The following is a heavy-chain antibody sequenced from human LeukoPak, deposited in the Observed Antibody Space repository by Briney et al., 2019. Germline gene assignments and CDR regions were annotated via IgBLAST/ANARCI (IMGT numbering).Heavy chain of an antibody. V-gene: IGHV1-18*01. D-gene: IGHD3-22*01. Sequence: ASVKVSCKASGYTFTSYGISWVRQAPGQGLEWMGWISAYNGNTNYAQKLQGRVTMTTDTSTSTAYMELRSLRSDDTAVYYCARVYDSSGYYPPEDYWGQGTLVTVSS. J-gene: IGHJ4*02. CDR3: ARVYDSSGYYPPEDY. CDR2: ISAYNGNT. CDR1: GYTFTSYG.